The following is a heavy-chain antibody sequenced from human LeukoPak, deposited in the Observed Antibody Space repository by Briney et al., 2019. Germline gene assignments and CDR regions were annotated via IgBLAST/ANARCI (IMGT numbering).Heavy chain of an antibody. CDR1: GFTFSNYA. V-gene: IGHV3-23*01. CDR2: ITGSGGNT. Sequence: GGSLRLSCAAPGFTFSNYAMGWVRQAPGKGLEWVSAITGSGGNTYYADSVKGRFTISRDNSKNTVFLQMNSLRAEDTAVYYCAKWGDYDVLTGYYVSDYWGQGTLVTVSS. D-gene: IGHD3-9*01. CDR3: AKWGDYDVLTGYYVSDY. J-gene: IGHJ4*02.